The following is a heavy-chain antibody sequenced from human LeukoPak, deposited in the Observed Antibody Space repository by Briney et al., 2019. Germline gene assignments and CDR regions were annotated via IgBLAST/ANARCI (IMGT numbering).Heavy chain of an antibody. CDR1: GFTFSRYW. J-gene: IGHJ4*02. CDR3: VRDYCSGVTCYEGY. D-gene: IGHD2-15*01. Sequence: GGSLRLLCSASGFTFSRYWMSWVRQAPGKGLEWVANIKQGGSEKYYADSVKGRFTISRDNDKNSVYLQMNSLRAEDTAVYYCVRDYCSGVTCYEGYWGQGTQVTVSS. V-gene: IGHV3-7*05. CDR2: IKQGGSEK.